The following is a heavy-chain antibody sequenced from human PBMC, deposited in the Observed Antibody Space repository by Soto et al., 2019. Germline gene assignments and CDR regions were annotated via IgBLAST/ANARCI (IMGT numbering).Heavy chain of an antibody. D-gene: IGHD2-2*01. CDR3: AREWTRYCSSTSCYGIHY. V-gene: IGHV3-33*01. Sequence: QVQLVESGGGVVQPGRSLRLSCAASGFTFSSYGMHWVRQAPGKGLKWVAVIWYDGSNKYYADSVKGRFTISRDNSKNTLYLQMNSLRAEDTAVYYCAREWTRYCSSTSCYGIHYWGQGTLVTVSS. CDR2: IWYDGSNK. J-gene: IGHJ4*02. CDR1: GFTFSSYG.